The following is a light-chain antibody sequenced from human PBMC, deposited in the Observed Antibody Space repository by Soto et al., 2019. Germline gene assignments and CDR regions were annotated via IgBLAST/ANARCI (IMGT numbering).Light chain of an antibody. CDR2: GAS. CDR3: LQTYNLPRT. V-gene: IGKV1-39*01. Sequence: DIQMTQSPSSLSASAGDRVTITCRASLNIGDSLSWFQEKAGKPPTQLIYGASALQSGDQVRFSGSASGTDFTLTIRNMQREDFATYYCLQTYNLPRTFGQGTKVEFK. CDR1: LNIGDS. J-gene: IGKJ1*01.